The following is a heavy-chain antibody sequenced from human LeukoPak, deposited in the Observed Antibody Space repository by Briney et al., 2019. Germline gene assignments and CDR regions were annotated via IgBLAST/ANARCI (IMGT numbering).Heavy chain of an antibody. CDR3: ATGRDFWSGHLGFDY. CDR2: IYYSGST. CDR1: GGSFSGYY. D-gene: IGHD3-3*01. V-gene: IGHV4-34*01. Sequence: PSETLSLTCAVYGGSFSGYYWSWIRQPPGKGLEWIGSIYYSGSTYYNPSLKSRVTISVDTSKNQFSLKLSSVTAADTAVYYCATGRDFWSGHLGFDYWGQGTLVTVSS. J-gene: IGHJ4*02.